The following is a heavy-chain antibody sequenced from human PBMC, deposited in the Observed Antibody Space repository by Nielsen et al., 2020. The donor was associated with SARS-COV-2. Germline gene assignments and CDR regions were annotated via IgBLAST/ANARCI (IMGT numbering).Heavy chain of an antibody. Sequence: GESLKISCAVSGHTFINAWMSWVRQAPGKGLEWVGRIKSRSDGGSSDYAAPVKGRFTIYRDDSTNTLYPQMNSLKTEDTALYYCTIVRSDIVEVSAAPFGSHNYWGQGTMVTVTS. CDR2: IKSRSDGGSS. V-gene: IGHV3-15*01. CDR1: GHTFINAW. J-gene: IGHJ4*02. D-gene: IGHD2-2*01. CDR3: TIVRSDIVEVSAAPFGSHNY.